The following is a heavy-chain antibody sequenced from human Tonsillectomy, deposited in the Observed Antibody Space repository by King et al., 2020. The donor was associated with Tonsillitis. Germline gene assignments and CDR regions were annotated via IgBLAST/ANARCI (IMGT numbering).Heavy chain of an antibody. D-gene: IGHD3-10*01. CDR2: IKGDGSTT. V-gene: IGHV3-74*01. J-gene: IGHJ3*02. Sequence: DVQLVESGGGLVQPGGSLRLSCAVSGFTLSNYWMHWVRQAPGKGLVWVSRIKGDGSTTSYADSVKGRFTISRDNAENMLYLQMNSLRDEDTAVYYCVRAFSGDIWGQGTMVTVSS. CDR1: GFTLSNYW. CDR3: VRAFSGDI.